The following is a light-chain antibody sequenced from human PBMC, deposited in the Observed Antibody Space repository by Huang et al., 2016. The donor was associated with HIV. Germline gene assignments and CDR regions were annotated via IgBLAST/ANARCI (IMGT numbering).Light chain of an antibody. CDR3: QYGET. Sequence: DIQLTQSPSTLSASVGDRLTTTCRASQNISSWFAWYQQEPGKAPKLLIYKISSLESGVPSRFSGSGSGTKFTLTINSLQPDDIGTYYCQYGETFGQGSKVEVK. V-gene: IGKV1-5*03. J-gene: IGKJ1*01. CDR1: QNISSW. CDR2: KIS.